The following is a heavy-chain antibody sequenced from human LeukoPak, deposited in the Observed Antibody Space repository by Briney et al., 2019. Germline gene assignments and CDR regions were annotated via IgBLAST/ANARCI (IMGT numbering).Heavy chain of an antibody. Sequence: GGSLRLSCAASGFTFSSYGMNWVRQAPGKGLEWLSYISSSSSTIYYADSVRGRFTISRDHAKNSLYLQVNSVRDDDTAVYYYTRGRSGYYNDYWGQGTLVTVSS. J-gene: IGHJ4*02. CDR2: ISSSSSTI. V-gene: IGHV3-48*02. D-gene: IGHD3-3*01. CDR1: GFTFSSYG. CDR3: TRGRSGYYNDY.